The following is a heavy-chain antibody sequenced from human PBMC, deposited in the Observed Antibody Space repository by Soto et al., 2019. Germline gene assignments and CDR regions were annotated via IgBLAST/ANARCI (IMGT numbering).Heavy chain of an antibody. Sequence: PGGSLRLFCAASGFTFSSYAMSWVRQAPGKGLEWVSAISGSGGSTYYADSVKGRFTISRDNSKNTLYLQMNSLRAEDTAVYYCAKDKIPLDMIVVVLDYWGQGTLVTVSS. V-gene: IGHV3-23*01. CDR2: ISGSGGST. D-gene: IGHD3-22*01. CDR1: GFTFSSYA. CDR3: AKDKIPLDMIVVVLDY. J-gene: IGHJ4*02.